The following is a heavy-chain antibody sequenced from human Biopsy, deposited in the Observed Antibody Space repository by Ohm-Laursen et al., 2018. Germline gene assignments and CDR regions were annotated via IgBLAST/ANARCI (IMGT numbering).Heavy chain of an antibody. CDR1: GYTFTDYF. CDR2: ISPSSGGT. CDR3: ARDIMNPIGGLVARSDVFDV. D-gene: IGHD3-16*02. V-gene: IGHV1-2*02. J-gene: IGHJ3*01. Sequence: GASVKVSCKASGYTFTDYFLHWVRQAPGRGPEWMGWISPSSGGTNYAKKFQDRFTMIRDTSATTGYMELSSLRSDDTAVYYCARDIMNPIGGLVARSDVFDVWGQGTMVTVSS.